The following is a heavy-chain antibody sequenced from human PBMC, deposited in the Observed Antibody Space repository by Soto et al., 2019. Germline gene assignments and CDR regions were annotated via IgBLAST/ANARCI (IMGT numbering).Heavy chain of an antibody. CDR3: ARDQSLQVFFYYYGMDV. V-gene: IGHV3-21*01. Sequence: PGGSLRLSCAASGFTFSSYSMNWVRQAPGKGLEWVSSTSSSSSYIYYADSVKGRFTISRDNAKNSLYLQMNSLRAEDTAVYYCARDQSLQVFFYYYGMDVWGQGTTVTVSS. J-gene: IGHJ6*02. CDR1: GFTFSSYS. CDR2: TSSSSSYI.